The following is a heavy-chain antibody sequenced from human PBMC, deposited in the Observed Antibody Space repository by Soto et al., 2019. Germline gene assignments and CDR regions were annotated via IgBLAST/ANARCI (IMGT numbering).Heavy chain of an antibody. D-gene: IGHD6-13*01. V-gene: IGHV3-30*18. CDR1: GFTFSSYG. CDR3: AKFPTAAGSIFDY. Sequence: PGGSLRLSCAASGFTFSSYGMHWVRQAPGKGLEWVAVISYDGSNKYYADSVKGRFTISRDNSKNTLYLQMNSLRAEDTAVYYCAKFPTAAGSIFDYWGQGTLVTVSS. CDR2: ISYDGSNK. J-gene: IGHJ4*02.